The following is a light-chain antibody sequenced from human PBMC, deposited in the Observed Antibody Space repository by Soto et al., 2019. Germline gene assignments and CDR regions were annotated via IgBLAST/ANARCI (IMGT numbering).Light chain of an antibody. CDR1: SSDVGGYNY. CDR2: DVS. J-gene: IGLJ2*01. CDR3: RSYASTSIPHGV. Sequence: QSVLTQPASVSGSPGQSITISCTGTSSDVGGYNYVSWYQQHPGKAPKLMIYDVSNRPSGVSNRFSGSKSGNTASLTISGLQAEDEADYYCRSYASTSIPHGVFGGGTKVTVL. V-gene: IGLV2-14*01.